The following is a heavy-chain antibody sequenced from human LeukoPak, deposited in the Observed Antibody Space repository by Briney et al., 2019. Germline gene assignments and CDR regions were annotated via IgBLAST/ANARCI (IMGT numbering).Heavy chain of an antibody. D-gene: IGHD2-2*01. CDR2: VCPGDSAT. Sequence: GQSMMISSKGFGYSSTSYWIGWVRQMPAKGLEWMGIVCPGDSATRYSPPFQGQVTISADKSISPAYLQWSSLKASDTAMYYCARHLWQSYCSSTSCAADFDYRGQGTLVT. J-gene: IGHJ4*02. V-gene: IGHV5-51*01. CDR3: ARHLWQSYCSSTSCAADFDY. CDR1: GYSSTSYW.